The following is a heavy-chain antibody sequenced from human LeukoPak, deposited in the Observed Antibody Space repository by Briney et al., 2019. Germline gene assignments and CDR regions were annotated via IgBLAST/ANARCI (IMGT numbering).Heavy chain of an antibody. CDR1: GYTFTSYG. V-gene: IGHV1-18*01. D-gene: IGHD3-22*01. J-gene: IGHJ3*02. CDR3: ARDRPTYYHDSSGYPGI. CDR2: ISAYNGNT. Sequence: ASVKVSCKASGYTFTSYGISWVRQPPGQGLEWMGWISAYNGNTNYAQKLQGRVTMTTDTSTSTAYMELRSLRSDDTAVYYCARDRPTYYHDSSGYPGIWGQGTMVTVSS.